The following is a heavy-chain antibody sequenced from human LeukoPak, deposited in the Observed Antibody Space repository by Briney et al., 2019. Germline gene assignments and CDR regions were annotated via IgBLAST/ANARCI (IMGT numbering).Heavy chain of an antibody. CDR1: GFTFSSYA. CDR2: ISGSGGST. D-gene: IGHD6-19*01. V-gene: IGHV3-23*01. CDR3: AKDQDSSGWYFHAFDI. J-gene: IGHJ3*02. Sequence: PGGSLRLSCAASGFTFSSYAMSWVRQAPGKGLEWVSAISGSGGSTYYADSVKGRFTISRDNSKNTLYLQMYSLRAEDTAVYYCAKDQDSSGWYFHAFDIWGQGTMVTVSS.